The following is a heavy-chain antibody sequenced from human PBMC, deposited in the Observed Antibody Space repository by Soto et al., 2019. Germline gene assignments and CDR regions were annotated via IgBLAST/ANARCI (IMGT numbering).Heavy chain of an antibody. CDR3: ASRGERDYDDTSGYG. CDR1: GGTFSNYA. V-gene: IGHV1-69*12. CDR2: IIPIFGTT. J-gene: IGHJ1*01. D-gene: IGHD3-22*01. Sequence: QVQLVQSGAEVKKPGSSVKVSCKASGGTFSNYALSWVRQAPGQGLEWMGDIIPIFGTTNNARKFQGRVTITAAEATSTAYMALSSLRSEDTAVYYCASRGERDYDDTSGYGWGQGTLVTVSS.